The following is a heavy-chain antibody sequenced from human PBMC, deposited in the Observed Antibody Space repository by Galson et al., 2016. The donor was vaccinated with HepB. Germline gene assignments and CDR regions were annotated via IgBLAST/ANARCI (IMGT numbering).Heavy chain of an antibody. CDR3: VREDRYYDSSGHYFGAFDI. CDR1: GFTFSHYP. V-gene: IGHV3-30*04. D-gene: IGHD3-22*01. Sequence: SLRLSCAASGFTFSHYPMHWVRRVPGKGLEWVSFISYDGSTKYYADSVRGRFTVSRDNSNNTLHLQMSSLRAEDTALYYCVREDRYYDSSGHYFGAFDIWGQETTVIVSS. J-gene: IGHJ3*02. CDR2: ISYDGSTK.